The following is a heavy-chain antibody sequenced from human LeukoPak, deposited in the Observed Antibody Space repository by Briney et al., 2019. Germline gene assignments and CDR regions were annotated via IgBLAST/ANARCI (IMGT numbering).Heavy chain of an antibody. CDR1: GFTFSIYG. Sequence: GGSLRPSCAASGFTFSIYGMHWVRQAPGKGLEWVAAISYDGSIEYYADSVKGRFTISRDNSKNTLYLPMNRLRAEDAAVYYCAKGVSYCSGGSCHASGAFDIWGQGTRVTVSS. CDR3: AKGVSYCSGGSCHASGAFDI. CDR2: ISYDGSIE. J-gene: IGHJ3*02. V-gene: IGHV3-30*18. D-gene: IGHD2-15*01.